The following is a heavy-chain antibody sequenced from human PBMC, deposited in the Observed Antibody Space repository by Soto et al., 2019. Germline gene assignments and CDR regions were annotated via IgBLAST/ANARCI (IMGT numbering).Heavy chain of an antibody. Sequence: LRLSCAASGFTFSSYGMHWVRQAPGKGLEWVAVISYDGSNKYYADSVKGRFTISRDNSKNTLYLQMNSLRAEDTAVYYCAKVKGQWLVNYYYGMDVWGQGTTVTVSS. D-gene: IGHD6-19*01. J-gene: IGHJ6*02. CDR3: AKVKGQWLVNYYYGMDV. CDR2: ISYDGSNK. CDR1: GFTFSSYG. V-gene: IGHV3-30*18.